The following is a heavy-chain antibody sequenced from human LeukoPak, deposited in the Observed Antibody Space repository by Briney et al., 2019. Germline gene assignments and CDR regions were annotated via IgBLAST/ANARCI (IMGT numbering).Heavy chain of an antibody. V-gene: IGHV3-21*01. D-gene: IGHD3-22*01. CDR2: ISSGSGYI. Sequence: PRGSLRLSCAASGFTFSSYSMNWVRQAPRKGLEWVSSISSGSGYIYYADPAKGRFTISRDNAKNSLYLQMNSLRAEETAVYYCASPAIDDYDSSGYYFEYWGQGTLVTVSS. J-gene: IGHJ4*02. CDR1: GFTFSSYS. CDR3: ASPAIDDYDSSGYYFEY.